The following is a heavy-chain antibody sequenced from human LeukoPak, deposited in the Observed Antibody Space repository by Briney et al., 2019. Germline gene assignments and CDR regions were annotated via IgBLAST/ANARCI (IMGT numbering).Heavy chain of an antibody. V-gene: IGHV3-21*01. Sequence: GGSLRLSCAASGFTFSSYNMNWVRQAPEKGLEWVSSISSTSSYIYYADSVKGRFTISRDNAKNSLYLQMNSLRAEDTAVYYCARGEFGSGSYHIDYWGQGTLVTVSS. CDR3: ARGEFGSGSYHIDY. CDR1: GFTFSSYN. CDR2: ISSTSSYI. D-gene: IGHD3-10*01. J-gene: IGHJ4*02.